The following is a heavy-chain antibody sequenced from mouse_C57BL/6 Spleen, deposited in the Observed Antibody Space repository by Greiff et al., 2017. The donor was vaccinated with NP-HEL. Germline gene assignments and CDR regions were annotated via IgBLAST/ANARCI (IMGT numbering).Heavy chain of an antibody. J-gene: IGHJ3*01. Sequence: VQLQQPGAELVKPGASVKLSCKASGYTFTSYWMHWVKQRPGQGLEWIGMIHPNSGSTNYNEKFKSKATLTVDKSSSTAYMQLSSLTSEDSAVYYCARLYGSSLWFAYWGQGTLVTVSA. CDR3: ARLYGSSLWFAY. V-gene: IGHV1-64*01. CDR2: IHPNSGST. D-gene: IGHD1-1*01. CDR1: GYTFTSYW.